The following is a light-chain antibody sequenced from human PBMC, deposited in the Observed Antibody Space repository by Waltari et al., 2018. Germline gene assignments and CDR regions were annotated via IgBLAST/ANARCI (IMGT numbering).Light chain of an antibody. CDR2: MNS. CDR1: QSLLHSNGRNY. CDR3: MQALQTPYT. Sequence: DIAMTQSPLSLPVTPGEPASISCRSSQSLLHSNGRNYLDWYLQKPGQSPQLLIYMNSNRASGVPDRFSGSGSGTSFTLKISRVEAEDVGVYYCMQALQTPYTFGQGTKLEIK. V-gene: IGKV2-28*01. J-gene: IGKJ2*01.